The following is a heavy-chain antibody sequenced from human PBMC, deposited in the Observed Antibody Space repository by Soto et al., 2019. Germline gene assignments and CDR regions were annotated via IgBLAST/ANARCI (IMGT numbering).Heavy chain of an antibody. CDR2: ISYDGRNQ. CDR1: GFTFSGYP. D-gene: IGHD3-16*01. Sequence: PGGSLRLSCAASGFTFSGYPMHWVRQPPGKGLEWVAFISYDGRNQKYSESVKGRFTISRDNSKNTLYLQMSSLRTEDTAVYYCAKDRVESGLGEIDYWGQGTLVTVSS. V-gene: IGHV3-30*04. J-gene: IGHJ4*02. CDR3: AKDRVESGLGEIDY.